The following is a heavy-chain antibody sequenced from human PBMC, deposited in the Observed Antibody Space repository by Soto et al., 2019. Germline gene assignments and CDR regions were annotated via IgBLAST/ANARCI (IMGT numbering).Heavy chain of an antibody. D-gene: IGHD3-22*01. Sequence: GGSLRLSCAASGFTFSNAWMNWVRQAPGKGLEWVGRIKRKTDGGTTDYADTVKGRFTISRDDSNNTLYLQMKSLKTEDTAVYYCTTDDDQYYYDSSGYYNYWGQGTLVTVSS. J-gene: IGHJ4*02. CDR2: IKRKTDGGTT. V-gene: IGHV3-15*07. CDR3: TTDDDQYYYDSSGYYNY. CDR1: GFTFSNAW.